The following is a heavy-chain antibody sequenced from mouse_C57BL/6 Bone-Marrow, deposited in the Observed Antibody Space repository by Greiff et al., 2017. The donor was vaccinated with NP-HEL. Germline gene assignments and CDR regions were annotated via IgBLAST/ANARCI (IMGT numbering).Heavy chain of an antibody. J-gene: IGHJ2*01. CDR1: GYSFTGYY. Sequence: EVKLMESGPELVKPGASVKISCKASGYSFTGYYMNWVKQSPEKSLEWIGEINPSTGGTTYNQKFKAKATLTVDKSSSTAYMQLKSLTSEDSAVYYCARRGEDWGQGTTLTVSS. CDR2: INPSTGGT. V-gene: IGHV1-42*01. CDR3: ARRGED.